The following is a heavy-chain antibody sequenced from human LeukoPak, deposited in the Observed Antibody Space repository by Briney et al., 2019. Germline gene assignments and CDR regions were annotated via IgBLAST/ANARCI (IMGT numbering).Heavy chain of an antibody. CDR3: AKGHLASSSIFEY. CDR2: ISGSGGST. D-gene: IGHD6-6*01. J-gene: IGHJ4*02. CDR1: GFTFSSYA. Sequence: PGGSLRLSCAASGFTFSSYAMSWVRQAPGKGLEWVSAISGSGGSTYYADSVKGRFTVSRDNSKNTLFLLMNNLRVEDTAVYYCAKGHLASSSIFEYWGRGTLVTVSS. V-gene: IGHV3-23*01.